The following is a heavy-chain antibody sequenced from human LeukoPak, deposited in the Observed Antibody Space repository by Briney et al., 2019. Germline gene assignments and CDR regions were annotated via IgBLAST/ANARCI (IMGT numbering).Heavy chain of an antibody. CDR3: ARPRIAAAGRSRGSGPPKDQYYMDV. CDR1: GGSFSGHY. CDR2: IIHSGST. Sequence: SETLSLTCAVYGGSFSGHYWSWIRQPPGKGLEWIGEIIHSGSTNYNPSLKSRVTISVDTSKNQFSLKLSSVTAADTAVYYCARPRIAAAGRSRGSGPPKDQYYMDVWGKGTTVTVSS. J-gene: IGHJ6*03. D-gene: IGHD6-13*01. V-gene: IGHV4-34*12.